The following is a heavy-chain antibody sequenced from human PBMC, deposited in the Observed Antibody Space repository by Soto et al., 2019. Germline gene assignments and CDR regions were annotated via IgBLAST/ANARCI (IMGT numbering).Heavy chain of an antibody. D-gene: IGHD6-19*01. CDR2: ISAYNGNT. Sequence: VQLVQSGPEVKKPGASVKVSCKASGYTFTSFGITWVRQAPGQGLEWMGWISAYNGNTNYPQKVQGRVTMTTDTSTSTAYMELRSLRSDDTAVYYCARDKTVAGPRGPSRSYYDYYGMYVWGQGTTVTVSS. CDR1: GYTFTSFG. V-gene: IGHV1-18*01. CDR3: ARDKTVAGPRGPSRSYYDYYGMYV. J-gene: IGHJ6*01.